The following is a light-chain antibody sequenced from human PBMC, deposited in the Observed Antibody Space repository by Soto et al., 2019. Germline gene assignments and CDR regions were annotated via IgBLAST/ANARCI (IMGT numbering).Light chain of an antibody. CDR3: QQYGSSPPYT. V-gene: IGKV3-20*01. CDR1: QSVSSSY. Sequence: EIVLTQSPGTLSLSPGERATLSCRASQSVSSSYLAWYQQKPGQAPRLLIYGASSRATGIPDRCSGSGSGTEFTLTISRLEPEDFAVYYCQQYGSSPPYTFGQGTKLEIK. J-gene: IGKJ2*01. CDR2: GAS.